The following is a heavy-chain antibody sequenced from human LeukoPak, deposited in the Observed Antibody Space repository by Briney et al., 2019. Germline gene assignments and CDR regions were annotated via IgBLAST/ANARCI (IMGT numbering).Heavy chain of an antibody. V-gene: IGHV3-23*01. CDR3: AKDHPDTVTTGNAFDV. D-gene: IGHD4-17*01. CDR2: ISGSGGST. J-gene: IGHJ3*01. CDR1: GFTFRTYA. Sequence: GGSLRLSCAASGFTFRTYAMSWVRQAPGKGLEWVSAISGSGGSTYYADSVKGRFTISRDNSRNTLYLQMNSLRAEDTAVYYCAKDHPDTVTTGNAFDVWGQGTMVTVSS.